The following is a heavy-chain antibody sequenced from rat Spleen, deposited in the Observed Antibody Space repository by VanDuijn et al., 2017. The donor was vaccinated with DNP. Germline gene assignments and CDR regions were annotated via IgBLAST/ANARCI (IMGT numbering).Heavy chain of an antibody. Sequence: EVQLVKSGGGLVQPGNSLKLSCAASGFTFSDYAMAWVRQSPKKGLEWVATIIYDGSSTYYRDSVKGRFTISRDNAKSTLYLQMDSLRSEDTATYYCARPYGYNNGGFAYWGQGTLVTVSS. CDR2: IIYDGSST. CDR1: GFTFSDYA. D-gene: IGHD1-4*01. CDR3: ARPYGYNNGGFAY. V-gene: IGHV5-17*01. J-gene: IGHJ3*01.